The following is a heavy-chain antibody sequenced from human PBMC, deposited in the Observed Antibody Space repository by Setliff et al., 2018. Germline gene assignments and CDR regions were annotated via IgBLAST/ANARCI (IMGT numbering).Heavy chain of an antibody. CDR3: ARILGYCRCVSCYVPY. CDR2: IYYGGSA. D-gene: IGHD2-15*01. J-gene: IGHJ4*02. CDR1: GGSISSSNYY. V-gene: IGHV4-39*07. Sequence: PSETLSLTCTVSGGSISSSNYYWGWIRQPPGKGLEWIGNIYYGGSAYYNPSLKSRVTISVDTSKNQFSLELSSVTAADPAMYYCARILGYCRCVSCYVPYWGQGTLVTVSS.